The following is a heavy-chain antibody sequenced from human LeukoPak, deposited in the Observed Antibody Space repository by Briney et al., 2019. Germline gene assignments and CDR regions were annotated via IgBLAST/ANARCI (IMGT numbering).Heavy chain of an antibody. CDR2: ISYDGSNK. CDR3: AKYSSGSYYAATYFDY. J-gene: IGHJ4*02. V-gene: IGHV3-30*18. CDR1: GFTFSSYW. Sequence: GGSLRLSCAASGFTFSSYWMSWVRQAPGKGLEWVAVISYDGSNKYYADSVKGRFTISRDNSKNTLYLQMNSLRAEDTAVYYCAKYSSGSYYAATYFDYWGQGTLVTVSS. D-gene: IGHD3-10*01.